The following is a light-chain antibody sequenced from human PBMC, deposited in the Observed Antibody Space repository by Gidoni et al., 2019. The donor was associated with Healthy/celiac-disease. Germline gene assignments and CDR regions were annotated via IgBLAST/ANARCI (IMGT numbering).Light chain of an antibody. CDR2: DAS. V-gene: IGKV1-5*01. CDR3: QQYNSYSRT. CDR1: QSISSW. J-gene: IGKJ1*01. Sequence: DIQMTQSPSTLSASVGDRVTITCRASQSISSWLAWYQQKPGKAPKLLIYDASRLESGVPSRFSSSGSGKEFTITISSLQHDDFANYYCQQYNSYSRTFGQGTKVEIK.